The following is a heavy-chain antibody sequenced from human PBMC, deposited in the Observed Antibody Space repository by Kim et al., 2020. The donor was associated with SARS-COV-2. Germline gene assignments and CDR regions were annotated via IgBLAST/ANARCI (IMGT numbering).Heavy chain of an antibody. CDR3: AKDIAQKRTYYYGSGSYYNHDYGMDV. CDR2: ISWSSGSI. D-gene: IGHD3-10*01. J-gene: IGHJ6*02. V-gene: IGHV3-9*01. CDR1: GFTFGDYA. Sequence: GGSLRLSCAASGFTFGDYAMHWVRQAPGKGLEWVAGISWSSGSIDYADSVTGRFTISRDNAKNSLYLQMNSLRAEDTALYYCAKDIAQKRTYYYGSGSYYNHDYGMDVWGQGTTVTVSS.